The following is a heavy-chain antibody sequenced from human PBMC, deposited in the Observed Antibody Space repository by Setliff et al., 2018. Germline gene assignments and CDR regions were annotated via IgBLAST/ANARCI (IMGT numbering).Heavy chain of an antibody. CDR1: GFT. Sequence: GSLRLSCAAFGFTVHWVRQAPGKGLEWVSAISSDGISKYYAESVKGRFTISRDNSKNTVYLQMDSLTADDTAVYYCAREGGSSGYCGYFDYWGQGTLVTVSS. CDR3: AREGGSSGYCGYFDY. V-gene: IGHV3-30*01. D-gene: IGHD3-22*01. CDR2: ISSDGISK. J-gene: IGHJ4*02.